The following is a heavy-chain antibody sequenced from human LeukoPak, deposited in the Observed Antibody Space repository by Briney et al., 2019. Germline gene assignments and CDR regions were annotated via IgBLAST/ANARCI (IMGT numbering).Heavy chain of an antibody. Sequence: ASVKVSCKASGYTFTGYYMHWVRQAPGQGLEWMGWINPNSGGTNYAQKFQGRVTMTRDTSISTAYMELSRLRSDDTAVYYCARVATIDDYFDYWGQGTLVTVSS. D-gene: IGHD5-12*01. J-gene: IGHJ4*02. CDR1: GYTFTGYY. CDR2: INPNSGGT. CDR3: ARVATIDDYFDY. V-gene: IGHV1-2*02.